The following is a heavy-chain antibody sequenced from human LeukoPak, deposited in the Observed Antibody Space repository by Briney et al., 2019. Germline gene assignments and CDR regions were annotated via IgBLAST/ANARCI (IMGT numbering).Heavy chain of an antibody. Sequence: SETLSLTCTVSGGSISSGSYYWSWIRQPAGKGLEWIGRIYTSGSTNYNPSLKSRVTISVDTSKNQFSLKLSSVTAADTAVYYCARSFVVVPAAPPNWFDPWGQGTLVTVSS. V-gene: IGHV4-61*02. CDR2: IYTSGST. J-gene: IGHJ5*02. D-gene: IGHD2-2*01. CDR1: GGSISSGSYY. CDR3: ARSFVVVPAAPPNWFDP.